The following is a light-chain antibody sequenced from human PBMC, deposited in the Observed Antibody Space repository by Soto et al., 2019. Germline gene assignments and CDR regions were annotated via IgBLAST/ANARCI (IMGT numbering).Light chain of an antibody. V-gene: IGLV2-14*01. Sequence: QSALTQPASVSGSPGQSITISCTGTSSDIAPYKYVSWFQHHPGKAPKLIIFEDSNRPSGISDRFSGFKSANTAYLTISGVQPEDEVDYHCSSYTTIKTVVFGGGTKVTVL. CDR1: SSDIAPYKY. CDR3: SSYTTIKTVV. CDR2: EDS. J-gene: IGLJ2*01.